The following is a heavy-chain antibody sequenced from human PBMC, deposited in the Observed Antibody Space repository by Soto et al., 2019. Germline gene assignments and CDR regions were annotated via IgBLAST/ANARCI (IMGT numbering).Heavy chain of an antibody. D-gene: IGHD3-22*01. Sequence: GASVKVSCKASGYTFTSYGISWVRQAPGQGLEWMGWISAYNGNTNYAQKLQGRVTMTTDTSTSTAYMELRSLRSDDTAVYYCAREGLVQDDDSSGYYYYYYGMDVWGQGTTVTVSS. CDR3: AREGLVQDDDSSGYYYYYYGMDV. J-gene: IGHJ6*02. V-gene: IGHV1-18*01. CDR2: ISAYNGNT. CDR1: GYTFTSYG.